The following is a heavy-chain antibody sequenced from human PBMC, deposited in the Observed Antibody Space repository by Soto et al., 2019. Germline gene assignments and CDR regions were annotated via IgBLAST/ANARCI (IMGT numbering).Heavy chain of an antibody. CDR1: GGTFNSGV. CDR2: IIPIFGTT. Sequence: SVKVSCMASGGTFNSGVLTGVRQAPGQGLEWMGDIIPIFGTTTNAQNFQGRVTITAYESTSTAYMELSSLTSEDTAIYYCARGISSNSLHYYSMAVWGQVTTVTVSS. V-gene: IGHV1-69*13. CDR3: ARGISSNSLHYYSMAV. D-gene: IGHD4-4*01. J-gene: IGHJ6*02.